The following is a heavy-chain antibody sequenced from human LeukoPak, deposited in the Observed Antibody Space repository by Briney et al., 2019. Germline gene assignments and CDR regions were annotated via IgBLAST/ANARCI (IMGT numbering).Heavy chain of an antibody. CDR1: GYTFSSYG. D-gene: IGHD1-26*01. J-gene: IGHJ4*02. Sequence: AASVKVSCKASGYTFSSYGISWVRQAPGQGLEWMGWISANNGNTNYAQKLQGRVTMTTDTSTSTAYMEMRRLGSEDTAVYYCAEGRGSDYPRYCDYWGERTLVTVSS. V-gene: IGHV1-18*01. CDR2: ISANNGNT. CDR3: AEGRGSDYPRYCDY.